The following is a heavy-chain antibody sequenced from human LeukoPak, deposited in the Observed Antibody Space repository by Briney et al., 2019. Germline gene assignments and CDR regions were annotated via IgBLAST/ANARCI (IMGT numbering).Heavy chain of an antibody. CDR2: IYPDDSDT. Sequence: GESLKISCKGSGYKFPTYWIGWVRQMPGKGLEWMGIIYPDDSDTRYSPSFQGLVTISADKSISTAYLQWSSLKASDTAMYYCARSVERLIFDYWGQGTLVTVSS. CDR3: ARSVERLIFDY. V-gene: IGHV5-51*01. CDR1: GYKFPTYW. J-gene: IGHJ4*02. D-gene: IGHD1-1*01.